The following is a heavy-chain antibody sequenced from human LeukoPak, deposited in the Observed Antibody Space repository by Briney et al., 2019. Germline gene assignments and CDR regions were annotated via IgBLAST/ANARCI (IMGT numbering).Heavy chain of an antibody. CDR1: GGSFSGYY. J-gene: IGHJ3*02. CDR3: ARSNWEPNDAFDI. D-gene: IGHD7-27*01. Sequence: SETLSLTCAVYGGSFSGYYWSWIRQTAGKGLEWIGRIHSKGTTNYNPSLKSRVTMSLDTSKNHFSLKLSSVTAADTAMYFCARSNWEPNDAFDIWGQGTMVTVST. V-gene: IGHV4-59*10. CDR2: IHSKGTT.